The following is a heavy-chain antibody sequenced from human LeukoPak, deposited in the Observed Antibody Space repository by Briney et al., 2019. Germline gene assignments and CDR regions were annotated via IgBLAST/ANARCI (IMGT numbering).Heavy chain of an antibody. J-gene: IGHJ6*03. CDR1: GGSISSYY. CDR2: IYYSGST. Sequence: SETLSLTCTVSGGSISSYYWSWIRQPPGKGLEWIGYIYYSGSTNYNPSLKSRVTISVDTSKNQFSLKLSSVTAADTAAYYCARRGGIIRGVASYYYMDVWGKGTTVTISS. V-gene: IGHV4-59*08. D-gene: IGHD3-10*01. CDR3: ARRGGIIRGVASYYYMDV.